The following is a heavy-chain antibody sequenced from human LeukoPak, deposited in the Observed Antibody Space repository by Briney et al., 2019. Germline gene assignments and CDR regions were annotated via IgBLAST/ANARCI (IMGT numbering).Heavy chain of an antibody. Sequence: GSLRLSCAASGVIFSEYAMSWVRQTPEKGLEWVSGIGAADLGTYYADSVKGRFTISRDNAKNTLYLQMNSLRAKDTAVYYCARGVGYCSSTSCYWWFDPWGQGTLVTVSS. CDR2: IGAADLGT. J-gene: IGHJ5*02. V-gene: IGHV3-23*01. CDR3: ARGVGYCSSTSCYWWFDP. D-gene: IGHD2-2*01. CDR1: GVIFSEYA.